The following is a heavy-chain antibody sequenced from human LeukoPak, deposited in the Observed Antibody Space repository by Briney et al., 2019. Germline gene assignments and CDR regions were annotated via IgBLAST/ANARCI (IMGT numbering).Heavy chain of an antibody. CDR2: IYYSGST. D-gene: IGHD2-2*01. J-gene: IGHJ6*04. Sequence: PSETLSLTCTVSGGSISSYYWSWIRQPPGKGLEWIGYIYYSGSTNYNPSLKSRVTISVDTSKNQFSLELSSVTAADTAVYYCARVGGYCSSTSCYYYGMDVWGKGTTVTVSS. V-gene: IGHV4-59*01. CDR3: ARVGGYCSSTSCYYYGMDV. CDR1: GGSISSYY.